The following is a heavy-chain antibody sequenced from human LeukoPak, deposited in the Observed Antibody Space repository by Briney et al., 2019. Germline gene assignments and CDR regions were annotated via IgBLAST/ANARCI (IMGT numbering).Heavy chain of an antibody. D-gene: IGHD3-10*01. V-gene: IGHV4-34*01. CDR2: INHSGST. Sequence: SETLSLTCAVYGGSFSGYYWSWIRQPPGKGLEWIGEINHSGSTNYNPSLKSRVTISVDTSKNQFSLKLSSVTAADTAVYYCARGLDQYGSVSYYNDYWGQGTLVTVSS. CDR3: ARGLDQYGSVSYYNDY. J-gene: IGHJ4*02. CDR1: GGSFSGYY.